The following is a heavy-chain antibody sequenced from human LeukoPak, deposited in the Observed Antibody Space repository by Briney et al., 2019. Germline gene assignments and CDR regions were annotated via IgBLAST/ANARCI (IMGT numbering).Heavy chain of an antibody. CDR1: GYTFTSYY. Sequence: GASVKVSCKASGYTFTSYYMHRVRQAPGQGLEWMGIINPSGGSTSYAQKFQGRVTMTRDTSTSTVYMELSSLRSEDTAVYYCARTSSGGCFGYWGQGTLVTVSS. CDR3: ARTSSGGCFGY. V-gene: IGHV1-46*01. CDR2: INPSGGST. J-gene: IGHJ4*02. D-gene: IGHD2-15*01.